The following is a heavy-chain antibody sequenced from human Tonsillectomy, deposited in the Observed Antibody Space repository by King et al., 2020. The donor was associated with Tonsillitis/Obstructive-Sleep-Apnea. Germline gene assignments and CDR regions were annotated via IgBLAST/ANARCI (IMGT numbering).Heavy chain of an antibody. V-gene: IGHV1-46*01. CDR3: ARDGDIVVVAATLRY. CDR1: GYTFTSYY. J-gene: IGHJ4*02. CDR2: INPSGGST. D-gene: IGHD2-15*01. Sequence: LVQSGAEVKKPGASVKVSCKASGYTFTSYYMHWVRQAPGQGLEWMGIINPSGGSTSYAQKFQGRVTMTRDTSTSTVYMELSSLRSEDTAVYYCARDGDIVVVAATLRYWGQGTLVTVSS.